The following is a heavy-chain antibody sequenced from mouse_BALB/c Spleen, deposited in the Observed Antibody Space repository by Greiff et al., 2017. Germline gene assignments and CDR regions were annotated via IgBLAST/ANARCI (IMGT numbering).Heavy chain of an antibody. CDR3: ARGTTATNWYFDV. CDR2: INPSTGYT. V-gene: IGHV1-7*01. D-gene: IGHD1-2*01. J-gene: IGHJ1*01. CDR1: GYTFTSYW. Sequence: VQLQQSGAELAKPGASVKMSCKASGYTFTSYWMHWVKQRPGQGLEWIGYINPSTGYTEYNQKFKDKATLTADKSSSTAYMQLSSLTSEDSAVYYCARGTTATNWYFDVWGAGTTVTVSS.